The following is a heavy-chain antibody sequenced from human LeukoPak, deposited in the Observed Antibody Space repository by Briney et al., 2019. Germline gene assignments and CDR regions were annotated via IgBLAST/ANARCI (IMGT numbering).Heavy chain of an antibody. CDR3: ARNSDSGLDY. CDR2: INPNSGGT. D-gene: IGHD1-14*01. CDR1: GYTFTGYY. J-gene: IGHJ4*02. V-gene: IGHV1-2*02. Sequence: ASVKVSCKASGYTFTGYYMHWVRQAPGQGLEWMGWINPNSGGTNYAQKFQGRVTMTRDTSISTAYMELSRLKSEDTAIYYCARNSDSGLDYWGQGTLVTVSS.